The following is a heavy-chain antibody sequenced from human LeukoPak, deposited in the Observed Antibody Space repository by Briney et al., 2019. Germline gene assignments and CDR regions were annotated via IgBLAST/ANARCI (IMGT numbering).Heavy chain of an antibody. CDR3: ARGGNDYVWGSYGEGDAFDI. J-gene: IGHJ3*02. D-gene: IGHD3-16*01. V-gene: IGHV1-2*02. CDR1: GYTFTGYY. CDR2: INPNSGVT. Sequence: ASVKVSCKASGYTFTGYYMHWVRQAPGQGLEWMGWINPNSGVTNYAQKFQGRVAVTRDTSISTAYMELSRLRSDDTAVYYCARGGNDYVWGSYGEGDAFDIWGQGTMVTVSS.